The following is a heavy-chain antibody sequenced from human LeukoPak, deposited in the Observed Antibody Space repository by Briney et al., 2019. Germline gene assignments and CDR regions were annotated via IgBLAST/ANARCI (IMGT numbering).Heavy chain of an antibody. CDR1: GFTFSSYS. V-gene: IGHV3-21*01. J-gene: IGHJ4*02. D-gene: IGHD4-23*01. CDR2: ISSSSSYI. CDR3: ARSVSDYGGNYYFDY. Sequence: GGSLRLSCAASGFTFSSYSMNWVRQAPGKGLEWVSSISSSSSYIYYADSVKGRFTISRDNAKNSLYLQMNSLRAEDTAVYYRARSVSDYGGNYYFDYWGQGTLVTVSS.